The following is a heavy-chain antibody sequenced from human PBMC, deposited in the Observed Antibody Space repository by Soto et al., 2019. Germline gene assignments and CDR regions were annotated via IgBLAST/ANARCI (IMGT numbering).Heavy chain of an antibody. CDR1: GGSISSSSYY. D-gene: IGHD3-16*02. V-gene: IGHV4-39*01. CDR3: ARGGIMITFGGVIDPYYFDY. J-gene: IGHJ4*02. Sequence: SETLSLTYTVSGGSISSSSYYWGWIRQPPGKGLEWIGSIYYSGSTYYNPSLKSRVTISVDTSKNQFSLKLSSVTAADTAVYYCARGGIMITFGGVIDPYYFDYWGQGTLVTVSS. CDR2: IYYSGST.